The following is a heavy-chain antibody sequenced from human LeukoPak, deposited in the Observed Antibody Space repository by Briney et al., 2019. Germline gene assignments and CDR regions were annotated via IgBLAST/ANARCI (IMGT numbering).Heavy chain of an antibody. V-gene: IGHV3-30*03. CDR2: ISYDGSNK. Sequence: GGSLRLSCSASGFTFSSYGMHWVRQAPGKGLEWVAVISYDGSNKYYADSVKGRFTISRDNSKNTLYLQMNSLRAEDTAVYYCASAGYSETYYYYYGMDVWGQGTTVTVSS. D-gene: IGHD6-13*01. CDR3: ASAGYSETYYYYYGMDV. CDR1: GFTFSSYG. J-gene: IGHJ6*02.